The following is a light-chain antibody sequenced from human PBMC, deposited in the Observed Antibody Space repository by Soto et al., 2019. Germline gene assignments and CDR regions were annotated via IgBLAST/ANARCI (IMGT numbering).Light chain of an antibody. CDR1: QGIDTS. V-gene: IGKV1-9*01. CDR3: QQLHGYPIT. CDR2: AAS. J-gene: IGKJ5*01. Sequence: DIHMTQSPSTLSGSVGDRVTITWRASQGIDTSLAWYQQKPGKAPKLLIYAASNFQSGVPSRFSGSGSGTHFTLTISSLQPEDFATYYCQQLHGYPITFGQGTRLEIK.